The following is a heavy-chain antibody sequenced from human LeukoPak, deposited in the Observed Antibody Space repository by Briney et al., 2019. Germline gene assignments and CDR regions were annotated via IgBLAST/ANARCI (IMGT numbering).Heavy chain of an antibody. D-gene: IGHD3-9*01. CDR1: GGSISSGSYY. Sequence: SETLSLTCTVSGGSISSGSYYWSWIQQPAGKGLEWIGRIYTSGSTNYNPSLKSRVTISVDTSKNQFSLKLSSVTAADTAVYYCARGLDWLLYFDYWGQGTLVTVSS. CDR2: IYTSGST. V-gene: IGHV4-61*02. J-gene: IGHJ4*02. CDR3: ARGLDWLLYFDY.